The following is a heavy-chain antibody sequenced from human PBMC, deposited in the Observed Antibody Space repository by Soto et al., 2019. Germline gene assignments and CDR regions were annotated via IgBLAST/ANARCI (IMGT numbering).Heavy chain of an antibody. Sequence: SETLSLTCAVYGGSFSGYYWSWIRQPPGKGLEWIGEINHSGSTNYNPSLKSRVTISVDTSKNQFSLKLSSVTAADTAVYYCARGVKMATIRDDAFDIWGQGTMVTVSS. CDR2: INHSGST. CDR3: ARGVKMATIRDDAFDI. CDR1: GGSFSGYY. V-gene: IGHV4-34*01. D-gene: IGHD5-12*01. J-gene: IGHJ3*02.